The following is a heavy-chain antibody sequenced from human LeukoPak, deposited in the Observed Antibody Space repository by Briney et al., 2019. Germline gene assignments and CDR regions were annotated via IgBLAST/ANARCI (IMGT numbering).Heavy chain of an antibody. V-gene: IGHV4-31*03. Sequence: SQTLSLTCTVSGGSISSGGYYWSWIRQHPGKGLEWIGYIYYSGSTYYNPSLKSRVTISVDTSKNQFSLKLSSVTAADTAVYYCARGSMGGGWSTFRADYYYYYGMDVWGQGTTVTVSS. CDR3: ARGSMGGGWSTFRADYYYYYGMDV. CDR2: IYYSGST. D-gene: IGHD6-19*01. CDR1: GGSISSGGYY. J-gene: IGHJ6*02.